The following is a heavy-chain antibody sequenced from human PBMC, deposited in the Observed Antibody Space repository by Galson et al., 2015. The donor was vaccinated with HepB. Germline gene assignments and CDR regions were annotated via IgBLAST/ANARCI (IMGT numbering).Heavy chain of an antibody. CDR3: ARDGYGGNSGAFDI. Sequence: SLRLSCAASGFTFSSYGMHWVRQAPGKGLEWVAVIWYDGSNKYYADSVKGRFTISRDNSKNTLYLQMNSLRAEDTAVYYCARDGYGGNSGAFDIWGQGTMVTVSS. D-gene: IGHD4-23*01. CDR1: GFTFSSYG. V-gene: IGHV3-33*01. CDR2: IWYDGSNK. J-gene: IGHJ3*02.